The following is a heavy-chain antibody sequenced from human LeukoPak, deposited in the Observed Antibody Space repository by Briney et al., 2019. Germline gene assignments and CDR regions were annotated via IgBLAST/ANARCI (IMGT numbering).Heavy chain of an antibody. CDR3: ARTNYWHWFDP. CDR2: IYYSGST. D-gene: IGHD5-24*01. V-gene: IGHV4-59*08. Sequence: SETLSLTCTVSGGSISSYYWSWIRQPPGKGLEWIGYIYYSGSTNYNPSLKSRVTISVDTSKNQFSLKLSSVTAADTAVYYCARTNYWHWFDPWGQGTLVTVSS. J-gene: IGHJ5*02. CDR1: GGSISSYY.